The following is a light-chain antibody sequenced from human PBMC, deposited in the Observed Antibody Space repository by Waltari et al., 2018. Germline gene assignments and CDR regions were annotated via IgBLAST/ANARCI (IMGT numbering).Light chain of an antibody. CDR3: QQYNHYSWT. Sequence: DIQMTQSPSTLSASVGARVTITCRASQRVRTFFAWYQQKPGKAPKLLIYRASTLESGVPSRFAGSGSETEFTLTISGLQPDDFATYYCQQYNHYSWTFGQGTEVDIK. J-gene: IGKJ1*01. CDR1: QRVRTF. CDR2: RAS. V-gene: IGKV1-5*03.